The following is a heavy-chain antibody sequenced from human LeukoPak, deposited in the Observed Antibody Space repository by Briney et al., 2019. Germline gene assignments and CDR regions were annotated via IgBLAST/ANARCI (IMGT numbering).Heavy chain of an antibody. CDR1: GYIFTSYW. CDR3: ARQAHRSGYSSGWYDY. CDR2: IYPGDSDT. D-gene: IGHD6-19*01. Sequence: GESLKISCKGSGYIFTSYWIGWVRQLPGKGLEWMGIIYPGDSDTKYSPSFQGQVTISADKSISTAYQQWSSLKASDTAMYYCARQAHRSGYSSGWYDYWGQGTLVTVSS. J-gene: IGHJ4*02. V-gene: IGHV5-51*01.